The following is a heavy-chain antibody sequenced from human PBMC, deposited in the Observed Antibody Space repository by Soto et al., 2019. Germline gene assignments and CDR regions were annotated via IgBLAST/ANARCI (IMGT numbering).Heavy chain of an antibody. J-gene: IGHJ4*02. D-gene: IGHD1-26*01. CDR2: IVPHSGTS. CDR3: ARDGSGSPYYYAH. V-gene: IGHV1-69*01. Sequence: QVQLVQSWAEVRKPGSSVKVSCKASGGTFSSHSFSWLRQAPGQGLEWMGGIVPHSGTSNYAQKFQDRLTLSANESTSTAYMELSTLTSEDTAVYYCARDGSGSPYYYAHWGQGTQVTVSS. CDR1: GGTFSSHS.